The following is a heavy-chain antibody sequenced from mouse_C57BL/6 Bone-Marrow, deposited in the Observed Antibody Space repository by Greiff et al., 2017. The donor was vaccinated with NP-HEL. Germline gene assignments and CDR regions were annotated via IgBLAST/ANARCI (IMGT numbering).Heavy chain of an antibody. D-gene: IGHD1-1*01. CDR2: ILPGSGNT. CDR1: GYTFTGNW. V-gene: IGHV1-9*01. Sequence: QLQQSGAELMKPGASVKLSCKATGYTFTGNWIEWVKQRPGHGLEWIGEILPGSGNTYYNERFKGKATFTADTSSNTAYMQLSSLTTEDSAIYYCARDYYGSSYFDYWGQGTTLTVSS. CDR3: ARDYYGSSYFDY. J-gene: IGHJ2*01.